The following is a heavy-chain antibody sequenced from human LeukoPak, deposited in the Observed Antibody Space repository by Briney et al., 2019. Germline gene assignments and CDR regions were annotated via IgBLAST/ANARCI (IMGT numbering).Heavy chain of an antibody. Sequence: ASVKISRKVSGYTFTDYYMHWVQQAPGKGLEWMGLVDPEDGETIYAEKFQGRVTITADTSTDTAYMELSRLRSDDTAVYYCARATIADAFDIWGQGTMVTVSP. CDR2: VDPEDGET. CDR1: GYTFTDYY. D-gene: IGHD5-24*01. V-gene: IGHV1-69-2*01. CDR3: ARATIADAFDI. J-gene: IGHJ3*02.